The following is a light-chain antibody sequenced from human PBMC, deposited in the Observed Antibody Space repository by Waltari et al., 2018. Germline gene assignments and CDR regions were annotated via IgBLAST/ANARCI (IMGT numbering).Light chain of an antibody. V-gene: IGKV1-33*01. Sequence: DIQMTQSPSSLSASVGDRVTITCQASQDISKYLNWYQHKSGKAPKLLIYVASNLERGVPSRFRGYGSGTNFTFSISSLQPEDFATYFCQQHHELQTFGQGTKLDIK. CDR1: QDISKY. CDR2: VAS. CDR3: QQHHELQT. J-gene: IGKJ2*01.